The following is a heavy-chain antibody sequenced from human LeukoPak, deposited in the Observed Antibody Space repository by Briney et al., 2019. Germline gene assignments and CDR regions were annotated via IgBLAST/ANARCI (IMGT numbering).Heavy chain of an antibody. D-gene: IGHD7-27*01. CDR1: GFTFSKYG. CDR3: ARDFLVQNWGPATIDY. V-gene: IGHV3-30*02. Sequence: PGGSLRLSCAASGFTFSKYGMYWVRQAPGKGLEWVAFIRNDGRNKYYTDSVKGRFTISRDNSKNTLYLQMNSLRAEDTALYYCARDFLVQNWGPATIDYWGQGTLVTVSS. J-gene: IGHJ4*02. CDR2: IRNDGRNK.